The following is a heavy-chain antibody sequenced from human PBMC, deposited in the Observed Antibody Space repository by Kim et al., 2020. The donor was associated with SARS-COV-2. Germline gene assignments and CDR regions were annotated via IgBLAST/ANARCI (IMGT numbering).Heavy chain of an antibody. Sequence: GGSLRLSCATSGFTFSAYAMLWVRQAPGKWPEWVAVISYDGSYKFYAYSVKGRFTISRDSSKNTLYLQMNSLRAEDTAVYYCARPGVVGPTYWFDPWGQGTLVTVSS. CDR1: GFTFSAYA. CDR2: ISYDGSYK. V-gene: IGHV3-30*14. J-gene: IGHJ5*02. D-gene: IGHD1-26*01. CDR3: ARPGVVGPTYWFDP.